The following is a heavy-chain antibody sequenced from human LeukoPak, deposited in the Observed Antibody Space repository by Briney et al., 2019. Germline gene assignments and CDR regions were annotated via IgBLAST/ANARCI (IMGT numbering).Heavy chain of an antibody. Sequence: SETLSLTCTVSGGSISSSSYYWGWIRQPPGKGLEWIGSIYYSGSTYYNPSLKSRVTISVDTSKNQFSLKLSSVTAADTAVYYCSGSGPLDYWGQGTLATVSS. J-gene: IGHJ4*02. CDR1: GGSISSSSYY. D-gene: IGHD3-3*01. V-gene: IGHV4-39*01. CDR2: IYYSGST. CDR3: SGSGPLDY.